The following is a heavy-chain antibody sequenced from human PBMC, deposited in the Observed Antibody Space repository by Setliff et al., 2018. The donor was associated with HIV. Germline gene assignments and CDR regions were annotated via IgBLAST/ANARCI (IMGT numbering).Heavy chain of an antibody. Sequence: PSETLSFTCAVSGGSFSSGSYYWSWIRQPAGKGLEWIGHVYTSGSSNYNPSLKSRVTISIDTSKNQFSLRLSSVTAADTAVYYCARGPSSSWLYYFDYWGQGALVTVSS. D-gene: IGHD6-13*01. CDR3: ARGPSSSWLYYFDY. CDR2: VYTSGSS. CDR1: GGSFSSGSYY. J-gene: IGHJ4*02. V-gene: IGHV4-61*09.